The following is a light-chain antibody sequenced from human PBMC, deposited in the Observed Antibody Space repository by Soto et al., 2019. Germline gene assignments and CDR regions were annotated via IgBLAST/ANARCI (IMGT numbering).Light chain of an antibody. CDR2: EGT. CDR3: FSYASSTYV. V-gene: IGLV2-23*01. J-gene: IGLJ1*01. Sequence: QSVLPQPASVSGSPGQSTTISCTGTSSDVGGYNFVSWDQQYPGKVPKLMIYEGTKRPSGVSNRFSGSKSGHTASLTISGVQAECVLVYYCFSYASSTYVFRTGTKATVL. CDR1: SSDVGGYNF.